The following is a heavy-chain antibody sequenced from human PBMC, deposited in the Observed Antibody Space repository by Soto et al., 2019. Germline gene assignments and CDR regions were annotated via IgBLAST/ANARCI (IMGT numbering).Heavy chain of an antibody. Sequence: QVHLVQSGAEVKKPGSSVKVSCKASGGTFSTHPISWVRQAPGQGLEWMGGIIPIFGTSNYAQKFQGRVTITADKSTSTAYMEVRSLRSEDTAVYYCARGWETVGTTTPFAYWGQGTLVTVSS. V-gene: IGHV1-69*06. CDR3: ARGWETVGTTTPFAY. D-gene: IGHD1-26*01. CDR2: IIPIFGTS. J-gene: IGHJ4*02. CDR1: GGTFSTHP.